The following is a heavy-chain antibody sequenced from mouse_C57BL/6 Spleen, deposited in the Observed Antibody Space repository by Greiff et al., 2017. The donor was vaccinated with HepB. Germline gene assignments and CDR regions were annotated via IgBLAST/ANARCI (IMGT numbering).Heavy chain of an antibody. CDR3: ATRDPSYYDYDGGFDY. CDR1: GYTFTSHW. CDR2: IFPGSGST. V-gene: IGHV1-56*01. Sequence: QVQLQQSGPELVRPGASVKISCKAPGYTFTSHWMQWVRQRPGQGLEWIGEIFPGSGSTYYNEKFKGKATLTVDTSSSTAYMQLSSLTSEDSAVYFCATRDPSYYDYDGGFDYWGQGTTLTVSS. J-gene: IGHJ2*01. D-gene: IGHD2-4*01.